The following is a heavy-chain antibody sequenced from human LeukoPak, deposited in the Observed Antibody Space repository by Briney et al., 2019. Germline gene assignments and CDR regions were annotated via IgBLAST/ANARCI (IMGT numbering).Heavy chain of an antibody. V-gene: IGHV1-18*01. Sequence: GASVKVSPKASGYIFTTYGFTWVRQAPGQGLEWMGWINPYNGKTNYAQKFQGRVKMTTDTPTSTAYMELRSLTSDDTAVYYCARGAYCGGDCYSNLDYWGQGTVVTVSS. J-gene: IGHJ4*02. CDR3: ARGAYCGGDCYSNLDY. CDR2: INPYNGKT. CDR1: GYIFTTYG. D-gene: IGHD2-21*02.